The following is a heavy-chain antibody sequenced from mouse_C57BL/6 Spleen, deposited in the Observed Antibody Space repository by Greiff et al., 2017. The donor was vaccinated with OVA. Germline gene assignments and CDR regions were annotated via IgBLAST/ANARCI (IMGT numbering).Heavy chain of an antibody. CDR2: ISSGSSTI. D-gene: IGHD2-1*01. CDR1: GFTFSDYG. CDR3: AREGTLLWMDY. Sequence: EVKLQESGGGLVKPGGSLKLSCAASGFTFSDYGMHWVRQAPEKGLEWVAYISSGSSTIYYADTVKGRFTISRDNAKNTLFLQMTSLRSEDTAMYYCAREGTLLWMDYWGQGTSVTVSS. V-gene: IGHV5-17*01. J-gene: IGHJ4*01.